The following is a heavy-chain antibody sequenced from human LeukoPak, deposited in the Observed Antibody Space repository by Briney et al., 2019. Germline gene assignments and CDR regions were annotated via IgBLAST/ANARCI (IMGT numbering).Heavy chain of an antibody. J-gene: IGHJ4*02. Sequence: PSETLSLTCTVSGGSISSYYWSWIRQPPGKGLEWIGYIYYSGSTNYNPSLKSRVTISVDTSKNQFSLKLSSVTAADTAVYYCARGGGTWPEFFIFDYWGQGTLVTVSS. V-gene: IGHV4-59*01. CDR1: GGSISSYY. D-gene: IGHD3-10*01. CDR2: IYYSGST. CDR3: ARGGGTWPEFFIFDY.